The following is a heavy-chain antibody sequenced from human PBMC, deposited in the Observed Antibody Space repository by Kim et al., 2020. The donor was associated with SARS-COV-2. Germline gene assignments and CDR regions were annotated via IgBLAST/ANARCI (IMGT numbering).Heavy chain of an antibody. D-gene: IGHD1-26*01. CDR3: ARALGWELLDY. CDR2: IYHSGST. V-gene: IGHV4-38-2*02. Sequence: SETLSLTCTVSGYSISSGYYWGWIRQPPGKGLEWIGSIYHSGSTYYNPSLKSRVTISVDTSKNQFSLKLSSVTAADTAVYYCARALGWELLDYWGQGTLVTVSS. CDR1: GYSISSGYY. J-gene: IGHJ4*02.